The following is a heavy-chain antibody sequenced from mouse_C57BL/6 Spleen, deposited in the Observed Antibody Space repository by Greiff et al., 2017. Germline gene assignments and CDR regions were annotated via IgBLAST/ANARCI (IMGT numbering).Heavy chain of an antibody. Sequence: VQRVESGAELARPGASVKMSCKASGYTFTSYTMHWVKQRPGQGLEWIGYINPSSGYTKYNQKFKDKATLTADKSSSTAYMQLSSLTSEDSAVYYCARWGDYDYWGQGTLVTVSA. CDR3: ARWGDYDY. CDR1: GYTFTSYT. D-gene: IGHD2-4*01. CDR2: INPSSGYT. J-gene: IGHJ3*01. V-gene: IGHV1-4*01.